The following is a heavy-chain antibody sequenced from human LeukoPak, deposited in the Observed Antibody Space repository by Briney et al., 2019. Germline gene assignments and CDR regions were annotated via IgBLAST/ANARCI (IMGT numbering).Heavy chain of an antibody. CDR3: ARDYCSGGSCYLGAFDI. CDR2: INPNSGGT. V-gene: IGHV1-2*02. J-gene: IGHJ3*02. CDR1: GYTFTGYY. D-gene: IGHD2-15*01. Sequence: ASVKVSCKAPGYTFTGYYMHWVRQAPGQGLEWMGWINPNSGGTNYAQKFQGRVTVTRDTSISTAYVELRRLRCDDTAVYYCARDYCSGGSCYLGAFDIWGQGTMVTVSS.